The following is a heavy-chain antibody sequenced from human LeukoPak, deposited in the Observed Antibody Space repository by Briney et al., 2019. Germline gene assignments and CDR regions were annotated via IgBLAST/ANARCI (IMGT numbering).Heavy chain of an antibody. Sequence: GGSLRLSCAASGFTFSRYWMHWFRQAPGKGLVWFSRINSDGSDITYADSVKGRFTISRDNAKSTVYLQMNSLRAEDTAVYYCARGSLGDGSLLIDYWGQGTLVTVSS. J-gene: IGHJ4*02. CDR2: INSDGSDI. CDR3: ARGSLGDGSLLIDY. V-gene: IGHV3-74*01. D-gene: IGHD1-26*01. CDR1: GFTFSRYW.